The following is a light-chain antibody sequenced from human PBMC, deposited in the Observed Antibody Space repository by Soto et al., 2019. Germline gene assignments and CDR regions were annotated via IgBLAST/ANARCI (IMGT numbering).Light chain of an antibody. J-gene: IGLJ1*01. CDR3: SSYTSSITPCV. CDR1: SNDVGAYNF. Sequence: LTQPASVSGSPGQSITISCTGTSNDVGAYNFVSWYQQHPGKAPKLLIYEVSNRPSEISDRFSGSKSGNTASLTISGLQTEDEADYYCSSYTSSITPCVFGTGTKVTVL. CDR2: EVS. V-gene: IGLV2-14*01.